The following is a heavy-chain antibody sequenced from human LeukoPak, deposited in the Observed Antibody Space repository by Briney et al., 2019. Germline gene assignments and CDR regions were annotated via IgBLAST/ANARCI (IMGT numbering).Heavy chain of an antibody. CDR3: ANLVPAPYYYYYMDV. J-gene: IGHJ6*03. V-gene: IGHV3-23*01. CDR1: GFTFSSYA. Sequence: GGSLRLSCAASGFTFSSYAMSWVRQAPGKGLEWVSAISGSGGSTYYADSVKGRFTISRDNSKNTLYLQMNSLRAEDTAVYYCANLVPAPYYYYYMDVWGKGTTVTVSS. D-gene: IGHD2-2*01. CDR2: ISGSGGST.